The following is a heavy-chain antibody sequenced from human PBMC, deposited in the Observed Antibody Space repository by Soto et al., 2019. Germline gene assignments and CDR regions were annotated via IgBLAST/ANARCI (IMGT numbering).Heavy chain of an antibody. V-gene: IGHV4-39*01. J-gene: IGHJ4*02. CDR2: IYYSGST. CDR1: GGSISSSSYY. D-gene: IGHD6-19*01. Sequence: KASETLSLTCTVSGGSISSSSYYWGWIRQPPGKGLEWIGSIYYSGSTYYNPSLKSRVTISVDTSKNQFSLKLSSVTAADTAVYYCARRDYSSGWYYFDYWGQGTLVTVSS. CDR3: ARRDYSSGWYYFDY.